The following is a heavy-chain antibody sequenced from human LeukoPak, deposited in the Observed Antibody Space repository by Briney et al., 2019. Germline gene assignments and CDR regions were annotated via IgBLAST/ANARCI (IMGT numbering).Heavy chain of an antibody. Sequence: ASVKVSCKDSGYIFTNFGINWVRQARGQGLEWMGGISGYNGNTKNVQKFQGRVTMTTDTSTSTAYMELRSLRSDDTAVYYCARDLTHRRNYDNSGYQIVPAFWGQGTLVTVSS. V-gene: IGHV1-18*01. CDR2: ISGYNGNT. J-gene: IGHJ4*02. CDR1: GYIFTNFG. D-gene: IGHD3-22*01. CDR3: ARDLTHRRNYDNSGYQIVPAF.